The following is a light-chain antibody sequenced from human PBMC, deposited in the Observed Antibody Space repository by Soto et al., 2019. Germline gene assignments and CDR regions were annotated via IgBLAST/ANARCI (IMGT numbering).Light chain of an antibody. CDR3: ISYADRQAYL. V-gene: IGLV2-14*03. J-gene: IGLJ1*01. Sequence: QSPATQPASVSGSPGPSITISCSGNSSDNGSYNHVAWYQQFPGKSPKHMIYAVSDRPPGVSDRSSGSKSCITASLTISGLQTEDEADYHCISYADRQAYLFGTGSKVTVL. CDR2: AVS. CDR1: SSDNGSYNH.